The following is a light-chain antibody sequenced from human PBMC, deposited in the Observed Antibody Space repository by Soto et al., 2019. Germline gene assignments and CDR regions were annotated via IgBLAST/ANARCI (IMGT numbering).Light chain of an antibody. Sequence: DIQMTQSPSTLSASVGDKVTIPCRPSQSINRWLAWYQQKPGKAPKVLIWDATTLHRGVSSRFSGSGFGTEFTLTISSLQPDDFATYYCQQYNDYSTWTFGQGTKVDIK. CDR2: DAT. CDR3: QQYNDYSTWT. CDR1: QSINRW. J-gene: IGKJ1*01. V-gene: IGKV1-5*01.